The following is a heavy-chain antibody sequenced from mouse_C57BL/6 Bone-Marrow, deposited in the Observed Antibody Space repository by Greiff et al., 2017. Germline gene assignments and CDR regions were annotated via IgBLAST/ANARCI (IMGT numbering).Heavy chain of an antibody. J-gene: IGHJ4*01. D-gene: IGHD1-1*01. CDR2: IWTGGGT. CDR1: GFSLTSYA. V-gene: IGHV2-9-1*01. CDR3: ARNQYYGSSYGEMDY. Sequence: VMLVESGPGLVAPSQSLSITCTVSGFSLTSYAISWVRQPPGKGLEWLGVIWTGGGTNYNSALKSRLSISKDNSKSQVFLKMNSLQTDDTARYYCARNQYYGSSYGEMDYWGQGTSVTVSS.